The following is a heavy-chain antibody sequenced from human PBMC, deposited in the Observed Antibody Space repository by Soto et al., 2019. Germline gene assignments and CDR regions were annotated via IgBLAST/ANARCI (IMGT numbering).Heavy chain of an antibody. CDR2: ISPSGADT. CDR3: ASQGYSSGWSTAGY. Sequence: QVQLVQSGAEVTKPGASVKVSCKASGYTFTSYHMHWVRQAPGQGLEWMGIISPSGADTSYAQKFQGRVTMTRDTSTSTVYMELSSLKSEDTAVYYCASQGYSSGWSTAGYWGQGTLVTVSS. V-gene: IGHV1-46*01. CDR1: GYTFTSYH. D-gene: IGHD6-25*01. J-gene: IGHJ4*02.